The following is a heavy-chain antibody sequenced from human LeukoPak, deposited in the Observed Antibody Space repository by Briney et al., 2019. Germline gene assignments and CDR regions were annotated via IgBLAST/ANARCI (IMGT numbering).Heavy chain of an antibody. CDR1: GFTFDDYA. V-gene: IGHV3-9*01. CDR3: ARQDGSGIYYFDY. CDR2: ITWNRDNI. J-gene: IGHJ4*02. D-gene: IGHD3-10*01. Sequence: GRSLRLSCAASGFTFDDYAMHWVRQAPGKGLEWVSGITWNRDNIGYGDSVKGRFTISRDNAKNSLYLQMNSLRAEDTAVYYCARQDGSGIYYFDYWGQGTLVTVSS.